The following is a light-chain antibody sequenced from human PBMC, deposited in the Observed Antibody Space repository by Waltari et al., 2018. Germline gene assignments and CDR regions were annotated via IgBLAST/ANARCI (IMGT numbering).Light chain of an antibody. V-gene: IGLV2-11*01. J-gene: IGLJ3*02. CDR2: DVN. CDR1: SRDVGGYTY. Sequence: QSALTQPRSVSGSPGQSVTISCTGTSRDVGGYTYVTWYQQHPGKAPKLMIYDVNKRPSGVPDRFSGSKSGNTASLTISGLQTEDEADYYCCSYAGSYTWVFGGGTKLTVL. CDR3: CSYAGSYTWV.